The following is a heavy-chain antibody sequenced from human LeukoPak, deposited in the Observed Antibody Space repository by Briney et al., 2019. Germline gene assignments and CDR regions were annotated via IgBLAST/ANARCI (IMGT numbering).Heavy chain of an antibody. CDR3: ARAGYCSSTSCYFDY. Sequence: GGSLRLSCAASGFTFSSYWMHWVRQAPGKGLVWVSRINSDGSSTSYADSVKGRFTISRDNAKNTLYLQMNSLRAEDTAVYYCARAGYCSSTSCYFDYWGQGTLVTVSS. CDR1: GFTFSSYW. V-gene: IGHV3-74*01. D-gene: IGHD2-2*01. J-gene: IGHJ4*02. CDR2: INSDGSST.